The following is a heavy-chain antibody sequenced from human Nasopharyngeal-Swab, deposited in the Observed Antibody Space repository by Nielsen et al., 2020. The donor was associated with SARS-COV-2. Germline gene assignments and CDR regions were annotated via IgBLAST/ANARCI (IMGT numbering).Heavy chain of an antibody. CDR3: ARVQEYYDFWSGHLYYYYMDV. Sequence: ASVKVSCKASGYTFTSYGISWVRQAPGQGLEWMGWISAYSGNTNYAQKLQGRVTMTTDTSTSTAYMEPRSLRSDDTAVYYCARVQEYYDFWSGHLYYYYMDVWGKGTTVTVSS. D-gene: IGHD3-3*01. CDR2: ISAYSGNT. CDR1: GYTFTSYG. J-gene: IGHJ6*03. V-gene: IGHV1-18*04.